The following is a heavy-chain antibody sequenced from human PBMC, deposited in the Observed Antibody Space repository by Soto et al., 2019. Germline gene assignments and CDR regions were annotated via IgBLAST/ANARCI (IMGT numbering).Heavy chain of an antibody. CDR1: GYTFTSYY. D-gene: IGHD3-9*01. CDR3: ARDHLRYFDWYDYNYYYYGMDV. J-gene: IGHJ6*02. Sequence: ASVKLSCKASGYTFTSYYMHWGRQAPGQGLEWMGIINPSGGSTSYAQKFQGRVTMTRDTSTSTVYMELSSLRSEDTAVYYCARDHLRYFDWYDYNYYYYGMDVWGQGTTVTVSS. V-gene: IGHV1-46*01. CDR2: INPSGGST.